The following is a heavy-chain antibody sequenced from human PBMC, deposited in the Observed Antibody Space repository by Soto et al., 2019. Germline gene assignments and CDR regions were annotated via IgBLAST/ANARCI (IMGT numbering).Heavy chain of an antibody. CDR1: GFTFSNYA. CDR2: ISWNSGTI. Sequence: EVQLVESGGGLVQPGRSLRLSCAASGFTFSNYAMHWVRQAPGKGLEWVSGISWNSGTIGYADSVKGRFTISRDNAKNSLYLQMNSLRAEDTALYYCAKEKLYSNYEYYFDHWGQGTLVTVSS. CDR3: AKEKLYSNYEYYFDH. D-gene: IGHD4-4*01. V-gene: IGHV3-9*01. J-gene: IGHJ4*02.